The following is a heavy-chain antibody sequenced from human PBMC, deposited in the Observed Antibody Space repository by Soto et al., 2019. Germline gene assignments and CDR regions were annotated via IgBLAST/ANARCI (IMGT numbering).Heavy chain of an antibody. CDR3: ASPYYYDTSGYYF. V-gene: IGHV4-61*01. CDR2: IYYGGNT. Sequence: SETLSLTCTVSGGSVNSDNYYWTRIRQPPGKGLEWIGYIYYGGNTKYNPSLNSRVSISVDTSKNQFSLNLSSVTAADTAVYYCASPYYYDTSGYYFWGQGTLVTVSS. CDR1: GGSVNSDNYY. J-gene: IGHJ1*01. D-gene: IGHD3-22*01.